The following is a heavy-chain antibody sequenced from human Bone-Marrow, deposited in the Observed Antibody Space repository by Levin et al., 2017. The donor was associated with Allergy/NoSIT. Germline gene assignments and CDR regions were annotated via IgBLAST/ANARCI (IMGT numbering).Heavy chain of an antibody. CDR1: GYRFSAYG. Sequence: ASVKVSCKASGYRFSAYGISWVRQAPGQGLEWMGWISPYNSKTHYVQKFQGRVTMTADTSTSTAYMELRSLRSDDTAVYYCVKGPLQYPLFDPWGQGTLVTVSS. CDR3: VKGPLQYPLFDP. J-gene: IGHJ5*02. V-gene: IGHV1-18*01. CDR2: ISPYNSKT. D-gene: IGHD5-24*01.